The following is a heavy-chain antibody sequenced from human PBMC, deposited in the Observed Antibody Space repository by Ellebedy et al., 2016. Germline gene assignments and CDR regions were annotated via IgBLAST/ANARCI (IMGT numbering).Heavy chain of an antibody. CDR1: GYTFTSYY. CDR2: INPSGGST. V-gene: IGHV1-46*04. D-gene: IGHD3-10*01. Sequence: ALVKVSCKASGYTFTSYYMHWVRQAPGQGLEWMGIINPSGGSTSYAQKLQGRVTMTRDTSTSTVYMELSSLRSEDTAVYYCARDQRYYGSGTFYYYYGMDVWGQGTTVTVSS. J-gene: IGHJ6*02. CDR3: ARDQRYYGSGTFYYYYGMDV.